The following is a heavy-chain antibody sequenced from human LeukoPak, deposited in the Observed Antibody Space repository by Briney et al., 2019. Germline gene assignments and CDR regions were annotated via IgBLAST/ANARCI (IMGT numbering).Heavy chain of an antibody. CDR1: GGSISSYY. D-gene: IGHD5-12*01. CDR3: ARTYSGYDFNFDY. Sequence: SETLSLTCTVSGGSISSYYWRWIRQPPGKGLEWIGYIYYSGSTNYNPSLKSRVTISVDTSKNQFSLKLSSVTAADTAVYYCARTYSGYDFNFDYWGQGTLVTVSS. J-gene: IGHJ4*02. V-gene: IGHV4-59*08. CDR2: IYYSGST.